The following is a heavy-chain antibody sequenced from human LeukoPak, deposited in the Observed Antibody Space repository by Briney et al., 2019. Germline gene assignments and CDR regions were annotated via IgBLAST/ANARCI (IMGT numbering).Heavy chain of an antibody. D-gene: IGHD3-3*01. V-gene: IGHV3-30*01. J-gene: IGHJ5*02. CDR1: GFTFSSYA. CDR3: ARAGSNTPWSGYYEAWFDP. Sequence: PGGSLRLSCAASGFTFSSYAMPWVRQASGKGLEWVAVISYDGSNKYYADSVKGRFTISRDNSKNTLYLQMNSLRAEDTAVYYCARAGSNTPWSGYYEAWFDPWGQGTLVTVSS. CDR2: ISYDGSNK.